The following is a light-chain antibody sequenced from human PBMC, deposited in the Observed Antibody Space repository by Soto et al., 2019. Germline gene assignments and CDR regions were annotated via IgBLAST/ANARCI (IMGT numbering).Light chain of an antibody. CDR2: EVS. CDR1: SSDVGNYKY. CDR3: FSYTSSGTYV. Sequence: QSVRAQPASGSGSPGQSITISCTGTSSDVGNYKYVSWYQQHPGKAPKLMIYEVSNRPSGVSNRFSGSKSGNTASLTISGLQAEDETDYYCFSYTSSGTYVFGTGTKVTVL. J-gene: IGLJ1*01. V-gene: IGLV2-14*01.